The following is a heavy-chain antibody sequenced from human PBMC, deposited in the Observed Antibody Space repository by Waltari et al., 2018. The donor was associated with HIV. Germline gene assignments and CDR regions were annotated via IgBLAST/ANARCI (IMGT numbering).Heavy chain of an antibody. CDR1: GFTARSNY. CDR2: IYSGGST. J-gene: IGHJ6*02. V-gene: IGHV3-66*01. D-gene: IGHD6-13*01. Sequence: EVQLVESGGGLVQPGGSLRLSCAASGFTARSNYMTWVSQAPGKGLEWVSVIYSGGSTYYADSVKGRFTISRDNSKNTLYLQMNSLRAEDTAVYYCARDWAHSSSWSRYYYHGMDVWGQGTTVTVSS. CDR3: ARDWAHSSSWSRYYYHGMDV.